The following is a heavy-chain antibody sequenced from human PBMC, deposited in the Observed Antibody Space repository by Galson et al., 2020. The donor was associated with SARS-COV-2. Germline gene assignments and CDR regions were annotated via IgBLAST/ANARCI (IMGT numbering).Heavy chain of an antibody. CDR2: IDYDGIT. V-gene: IGHV4-39*07. CDR1: GGSINSGLYY. J-gene: IGHJ4*01. CDR3: AREMSAATGGMDS. Sequence: SETLSLTCTVSGGSINSGLYYWVWIRQPPGKGLEWIGSIDYDGITDYNPSLESRATISGDTSMTHFSLRLNSVTAADTAGYFCAREMSAATGGMDSWGQGTLVTVSS. D-gene: IGHD6-13*01.